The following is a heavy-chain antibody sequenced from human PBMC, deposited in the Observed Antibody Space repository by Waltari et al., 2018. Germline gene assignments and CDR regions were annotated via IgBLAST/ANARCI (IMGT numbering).Heavy chain of an antibody. J-gene: IGHJ4*02. CDR1: GYIFTNFA. CDR3: ARSGGGTTTFGVAE. V-gene: IGHV1-2*06. D-gene: IGHD3-3*01. Sequence: QVQLVQSGAEVKKSGASVKVSCKTSGYIFTNFAIHWVRQAPGQGLELMGRINTNSGDTIYAQRFQGRVTMTGDTSITTAYMELTGLRSDDTAVYYCARSGGGTTTFGVAEWGQGSLVTVSS. CDR2: INTNSGDT.